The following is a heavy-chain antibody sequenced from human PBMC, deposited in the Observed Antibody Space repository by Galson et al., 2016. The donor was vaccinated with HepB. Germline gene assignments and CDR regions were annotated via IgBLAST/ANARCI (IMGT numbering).Heavy chain of an antibody. CDR3: ARDNGEDDSSGYYGY. J-gene: IGHJ4*02. CDR2: IIPIFGTA. V-gene: IGHV1-69*13. CDR1: GGIFSSYA. Sequence: SVKVSCKAPGGIFSSYAISWVRQAPGQGLEWMGGIIPIFGTANYAQKFQGRVTITADESTSTAYMELSSLRSEDTAVYYCARDNGEDDSSGYYGYWGQGTLVTVSS. D-gene: IGHD3-22*01.